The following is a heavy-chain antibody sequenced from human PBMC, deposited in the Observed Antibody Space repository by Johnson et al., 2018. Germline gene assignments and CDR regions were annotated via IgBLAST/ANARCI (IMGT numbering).Heavy chain of an antibody. CDR1: GFTFSSYV. Sequence: QVQLQESGGGVVQPGRSLRLSCEGSGFTFSSYVMHWVRQAPGKGLEWVAVISYDGSNKYYADSVKGRFTISRDNSKNTLYLQMNSLRREDTAVYYCAKGYFGLRYAFDIWGQGTMVTVSS. CDR3: AKGYFGLRYAFDI. J-gene: IGHJ3*02. V-gene: IGHV3-30*18. CDR2: ISYDGSNK. D-gene: IGHD3/OR15-3a*01.